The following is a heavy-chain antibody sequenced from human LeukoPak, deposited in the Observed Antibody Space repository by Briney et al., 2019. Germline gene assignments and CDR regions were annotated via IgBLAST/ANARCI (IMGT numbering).Heavy chain of an antibody. J-gene: IGHJ4*02. CDR1: GGSISSSSYY. D-gene: IGHD1-14*01. Sequence: PSETLSLTCTVSGGSISSSSYYWGWIRQPPGKGLEWIGSIYYSGSTYYNPSLKSRVTISVDTSKNQFSLKLSSVTAADTAVYYCARVRNAGFDYWGQGTLVTVSS. CDR3: ARVRNAGFDY. CDR2: IYYSGST. V-gene: IGHV4-39*07.